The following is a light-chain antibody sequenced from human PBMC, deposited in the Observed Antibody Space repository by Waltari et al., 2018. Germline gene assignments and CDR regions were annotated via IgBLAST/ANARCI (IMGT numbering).Light chain of an antibody. V-gene: IGKV1-5*03. CDR2: EAS. CDR3: QQYNDYGTWT. CDR1: QSVSDL. J-gene: IGKJ1*01. Sequence: DIQITQSPSTLSASVGDPVTITCRASQSVSDLLTWYQHKPGKAPKVLIYEASSVKSGGPSRCSCRGYWTEFTLTISSLQPDDFATYYCQQYNDYGTWTFGQGTKVEIK.